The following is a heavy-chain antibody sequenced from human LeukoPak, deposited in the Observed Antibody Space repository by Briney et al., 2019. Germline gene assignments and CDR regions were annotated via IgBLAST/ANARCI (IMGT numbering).Heavy chain of an antibody. Sequence: SETLSLTCAVYGGSFSGYYWSWIRQPPGKGLEWIGEINHSGSTNYNPSLKSRVTISVDTSKIQFSLKVSSVTAADTAVYYCARRATGFYYYYMDVWGKGTTVTISS. V-gene: IGHV4-34*01. CDR3: ARRATGFYYYYMDV. D-gene: IGHD1-26*01. J-gene: IGHJ6*03. CDR2: INHSGST. CDR1: GGSFSGYY.